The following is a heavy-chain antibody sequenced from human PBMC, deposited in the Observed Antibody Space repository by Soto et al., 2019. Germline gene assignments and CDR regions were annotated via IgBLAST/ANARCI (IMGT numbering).Heavy chain of an antibody. J-gene: IGHJ5*02. CDR2: INPSGGST. CDR1: GYTFTSYY. Sequence: QVQLVQSGAEVKKPGASVKVSCKASGYTFTSYYMHWVRQAPGQGLEWMGIINPSGGSTSYAQKFQGRVTMTRDTSTSTVYMELSSLRSEDTAVYYSAFSSSSDESWFDPWGQGTLVTVSS. D-gene: IGHD6-6*01. CDR3: AFSSSSDESWFDP. V-gene: IGHV1-46*03.